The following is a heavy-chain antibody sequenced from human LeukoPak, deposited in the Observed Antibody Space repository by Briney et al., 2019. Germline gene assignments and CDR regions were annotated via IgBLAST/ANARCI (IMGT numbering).Heavy chain of an antibody. D-gene: IGHD6-6*01. J-gene: IGHJ6*03. CDR2: INPNSGGT. CDR1: GYTFTSYG. Sequence: ASVKVSCKASGYTFTSYGISWVRQAPGQGLEWMGWINPNSGGTNYAQKFQGRVTMTRDTSISTAYMELSRLRSDDTAVYYCARGGAARLHYYYYMDVWGKGTTVTVSS. V-gene: IGHV1-2*02. CDR3: ARGGAARLHYYYYMDV.